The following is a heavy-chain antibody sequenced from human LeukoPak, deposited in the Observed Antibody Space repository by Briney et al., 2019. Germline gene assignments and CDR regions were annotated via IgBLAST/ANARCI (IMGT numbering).Heavy chain of an antibody. CDR2: INHSGST. CDR1: GGSFSGYY. V-gene: IGHV4-34*01. D-gene: IGHD3-9*01. Sequence: SETLSLTCAVYGGSFSGYYWSWIRQPPGKGLEWIGEINHSGSTNYNPSLKSRVTISVDTSKSQFSLKLSSVTAADTAVYYCARGPKYYDILTGNRGGGHFDYWGQGTLVTVSS. J-gene: IGHJ4*02. CDR3: ARGPKYYDILTGNRGGGHFDY.